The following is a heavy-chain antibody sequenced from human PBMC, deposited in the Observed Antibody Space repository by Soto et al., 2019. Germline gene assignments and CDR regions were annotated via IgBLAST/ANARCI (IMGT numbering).Heavy chain of an antibody. CDR3: ARRAVAGTFDY. D-gene: IGHD6-19*01. V-gene: IGHV4-39*01. CDR1: GGSISSSSYY. Sequence: SETLSLTCTVSGGSISSSSYYWGWIRQPPGKGLEWIGSIYYSGSTYYNPSLKSRVTISVDTSKNQFSLKLSSVTAADTAVYYCARRAVAGTFDYWGQGTLVTVSS. J-gene: IGHJ4*02. CDR2: IYYSGST.